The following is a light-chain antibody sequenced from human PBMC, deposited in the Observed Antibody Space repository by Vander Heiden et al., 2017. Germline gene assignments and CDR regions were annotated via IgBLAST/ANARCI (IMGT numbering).Light chain of an antibody. J-gene: IGKJ1*01. CDR1: QSVSSY. Sequence: EIVLTQSPATLSLSPGERATLSCRASQSVSSYLAWYQQKPGQAPRLLIYDASNRATGITARFSGSGAGTDFTLTISSLEPEDFAVYYCQQRSNGHPVWTFGQGTKVEIK. CDR3: QQRSNGHPVWT. V-gene: IGKV3-11*01. CDR2: DAS.